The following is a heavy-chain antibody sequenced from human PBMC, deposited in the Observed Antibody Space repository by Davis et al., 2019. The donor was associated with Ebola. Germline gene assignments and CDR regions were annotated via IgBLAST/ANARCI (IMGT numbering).Heavy chain of an antibody. CDR2: VHGVNGNT. D-gene: IGHD6-19*01. J-gene: IGHJ4*02. CDR3: ARASFGYNSGWYADY. Sequence: ASVKVSCKASGFILTNYAIHWVRQAPGQRLEWMGWVHGVNGNTKYSQRFQGRVTITTDTSASTVYLDLTSLRSDDTAVVYCARASFGYNSGWYADYWGPGSLVTVSS. V-gene: IGHV1-3*01. CDR1: GFILTNYA.